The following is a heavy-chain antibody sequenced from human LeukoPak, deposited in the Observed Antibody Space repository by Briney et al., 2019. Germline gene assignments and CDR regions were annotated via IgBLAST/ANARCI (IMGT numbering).Heavy chain of an antibody. CDR3: ARAGVGWLQSMGPFDY. V-gene: IGHV4-59*12. CDR1: SGSISSYY. J-gene: IGHJ4*02. D-gene: IGHD5-24*01. CDR2: IYYNGNT. Sequence: KSSETLSLTCTVSSGSISSYYWNWIRQPPGKGLEWLGYIYYNGNTKYNPSLKSRVTISVDTSKNQFSLYLSSVTAADTAVYYCARAGVGWLQSMGPFDYWGQRTLVTVAS.